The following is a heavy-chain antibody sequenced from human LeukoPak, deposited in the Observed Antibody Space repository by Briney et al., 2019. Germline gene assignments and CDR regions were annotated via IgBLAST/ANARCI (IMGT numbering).Heavy chain of an antibody. Sequence: GGSLRLSCAVSGFIFSDFSMSWVRQAPGKGLEWVAKMNEYGSEIFYVDSVKGRFTISRDNSKNTLYLQMNSLRAEDTAVYYCARDLYCSGDSCYSGLKYWGQGTLVTVSS. CDR2: MNEYGSEI. CDR3: ARDLYCSGDSCYSGLKY. J-gene: IGHJ4*02. D-gene: IGHD2-15*01. CDR1: GFIFSDFS. V-gene: IGHV3-7*01.